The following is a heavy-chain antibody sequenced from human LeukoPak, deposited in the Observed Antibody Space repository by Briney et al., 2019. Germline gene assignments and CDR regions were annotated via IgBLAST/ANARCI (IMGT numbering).Heavy chain of an antibody. CDR3: ARDFSGEFDC. Sequence: PGGSLRLSCAASGFKFGNYPMNWIRRAPGQGLEWVANINEDGSETYYVDSVMGRFAISRDNVRNSLFLQMDSLRVEDTATYYCARDFSGEFDCWGQGTLVTVST. J-gene: IGHJ4*02. V-gene: IGHV3-7*01. D-gene: IGHD7-27*01. CDR2: INEDGSET. CDR1: GFKFGNYP.